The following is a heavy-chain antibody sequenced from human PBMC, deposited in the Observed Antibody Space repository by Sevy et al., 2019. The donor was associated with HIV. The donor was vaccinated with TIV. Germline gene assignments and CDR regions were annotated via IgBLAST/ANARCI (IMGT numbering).Heavy chain of an antibody. CDR2: QFYSGST. J-gene: IGHJ4*02. Sequence: GSLTLSCSVSGASITDNYWTWIRHPPGKGLEWIGYQFYSGSTNYNPSLKSRVTISLDTSRNQFSLRLSSVTAADTAVYYCARSENLDTAPIDSWGQGTLVTVSS. CDR3: ARSENLDTAPIDS. V-gene: IGHV4-59*01. CDR1: GASITDNY. D-gene: IGHD5-18*01.